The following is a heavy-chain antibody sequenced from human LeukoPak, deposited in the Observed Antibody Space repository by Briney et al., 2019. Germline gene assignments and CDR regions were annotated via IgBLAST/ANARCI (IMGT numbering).Heavy chain of an antibody. Sequence: GGSLRLSCTASGFTVSSNSMSWVRQAPGKGLEWVSFIYSDNTHYSDSVKGRFTISRDNAKNSLYLQMNSLRAEDTAVYYCAREVPAAIRVFDYWGQGTLVTVSS. CDR3: AREVPAAIRVFDY. CDR2: IYSDNT. V-gene: IGHV3-53*01. D-gene: IGHD2-2*01. CDR1: GFTVSSNS. J-gene: IGHJ4*02.